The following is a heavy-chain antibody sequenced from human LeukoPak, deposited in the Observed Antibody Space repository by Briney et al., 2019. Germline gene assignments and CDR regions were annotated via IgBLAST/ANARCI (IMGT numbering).Heavy chain of an antibody. CDR2: MSGGGGST. V-gene: IGHV3-23*01. CDR3: AKDASKRGSGGALDI. J-gene: IGHJ3*02. CDR1: GFTFSIYA. D-gene: IGHD2-15*01. Sequence: GGSLRLSCAASGFTFSIYAMSWVRQAPGKGLEWVSVMSGGGGSTYYADSVKGRFTISRDNSKNTLFLQRNSLRAEDTAVYYCAKDASKRGSGGALDIWGQGTMVTVSS.